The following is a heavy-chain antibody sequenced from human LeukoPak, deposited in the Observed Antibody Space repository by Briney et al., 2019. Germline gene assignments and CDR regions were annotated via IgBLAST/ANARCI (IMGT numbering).Heavy chain of an antibody. CDR1: GVSIDRSNW. J-gene: IGHJ4*02. V-gene: IGHV4-4*02. CDR2: IFHSGST. Sequence: SGTLSLTCAVSGVSIDRSNWWSWVRQPPGKGLEWIGEIFHSGSTHYNPSLKSRVTISVDTSKNKFSLRLSSVTAADTAVYFCARGYGGNPLDYWGQGTLVTVS. D-gene: IGHD4-23*01. CDR3: ARGYGGNPLDY.